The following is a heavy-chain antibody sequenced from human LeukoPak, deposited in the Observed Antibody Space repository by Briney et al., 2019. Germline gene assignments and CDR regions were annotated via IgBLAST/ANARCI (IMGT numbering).Heavy chain of an antibody. D-gene: IGHD3-22*01. V-gene: IGHV4-39*07. CDR1: GGSISTSSYY. J-gene: IGHJ4*02. CDR2: IYYSGST. CDR3: ARELVYYYDTRGLFDY. Sequence: SETLSLTCTVSGGSISTSSYYWGWIRQPPGKGLEWIGSIYYSGSTYYNASLKSRVTISVDMSKNQFSLKLSSVTAADTAVYYCARELVYYYDTRGLFDYWGQGTLVTVSS.